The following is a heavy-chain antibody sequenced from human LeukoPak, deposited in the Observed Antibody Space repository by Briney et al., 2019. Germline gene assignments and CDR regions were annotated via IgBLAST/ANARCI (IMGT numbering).Heavy chain of an antibody. CDR3: ARAGKNTLEKYYCSGGSCYSSWFDP. CDR2: ISAYNGNT. Sequence: ASVKVSCKSSGYTFTSYGITWVRQAPGQGLEWMGWISAYNGNTNYAQKFQGRVTMTTDTSTSTAYMEVRSLRSDDTAVYYCARAGKNTLEKYYCSGGSCYSSWFDPWGQGTLVTVSS. CDR1: GYTFTSYG. D-gene: IGHD2-15*01. V-gene: IGHV1-18*01. J-gene: IGHJ5*02.